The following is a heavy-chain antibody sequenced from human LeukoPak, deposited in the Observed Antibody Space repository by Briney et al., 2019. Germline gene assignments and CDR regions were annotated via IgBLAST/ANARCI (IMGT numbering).Heavy chain of an antibody. J-gene: IGHJ4*02. CDR2: IIPILCIA. Sequence: ASVSVSCKASGGTFSSYAISWVRQAPGEGGEWMGRIIPILCIANYPQKFHGRVTITADKSTSTAYMELSSLRSEDTAVYYCARETDYDILTGYYAVDYWGQGTLVTVSS. D-gene: IGHD3-9*01. V-gene: IGHV1-69*04. CDR1: GGTFSSYA. CDR3: ARETDYDILTGYYAVDY.